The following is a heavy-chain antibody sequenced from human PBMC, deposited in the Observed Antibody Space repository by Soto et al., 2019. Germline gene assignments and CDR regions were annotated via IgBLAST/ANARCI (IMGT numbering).Heavy chain of an antibody. CDR3: ARVGRYSSGWKPPRTYYFDY. CDR1: GGSINTFY. V-gene: IGHV4-59*12. D-gene: IGHD6-19*01. Sequence: SETLSLTCTVSVSGGSINTFYWSWIRQPPGKGLEWIASIYYTGSTYYNPSLKSRVTVSVDTSKNQFSLKLSSVTAADTAVYYCARVGRYSSGWKPPRTYYFDYWGQGTLVTVSS. CDR2: IYYTGST. J-gene: IGHJ4*02.